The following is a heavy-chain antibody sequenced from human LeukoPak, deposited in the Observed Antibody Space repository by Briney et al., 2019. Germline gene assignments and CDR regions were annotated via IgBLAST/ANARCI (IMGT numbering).Heavy chain of an antibody. V-gene: IGHV4-4*07. Sequence: SETLSLTCTVSGGSISSYYWSWIRQPAGTSLEWIGRIYTSGTITYNPSLKSRVTISVDTSKNQFSLKLSSVTAADTAVYYCARAKTSSNLLTIDYWGQGTLVTVSS. CDR3: ARAKTSSNLLTIDY. CDR2: IYTSGTI. CDR1: GGSISSYY. J-gene: IGHJ4*02. D-gene: IGHD2-2*01.